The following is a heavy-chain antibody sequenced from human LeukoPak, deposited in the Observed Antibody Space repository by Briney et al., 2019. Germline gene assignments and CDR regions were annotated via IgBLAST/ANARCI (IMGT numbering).Heavy chain of an antibody. J-gene: IGHJ4*02. CDR3: ARVAKAFGGVIVSYPGDY. D-gene: IGHD3-16*02. V-gene: IGHV3-30-3*01. CDR1: GFTFSSYA. CDR2: ISYDGSNK. Sequence: GGSLRLSCAASGFTFSSYAMHWVRQAPGKGLEWVAVISYDGSNKYYADSVKGRFTISRDNSKNTLYLQMNSLRAEDTAVYYCARVAKAFGGVIVSYPGDYWGQGTLVTVSS.